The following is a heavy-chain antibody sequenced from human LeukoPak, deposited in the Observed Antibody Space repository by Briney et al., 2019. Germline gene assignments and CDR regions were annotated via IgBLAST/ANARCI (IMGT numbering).Heavy chain of an antibody. D-gene: IGHD7-27*01. V-gene: IGHV1-46*01. CDR2: INPSGGST. J-gene: IGHJ4*02. Sequence: GASVKVSCKASGYTFTSYYMHWVRQAPGQGLEWMGIINPSGGSTSYAQKFQGRVTMTRDTSTSTAYMELSSLRSEDTAVYYCARAVTNGGYFDYWGQGTLVTVSS. CDR3: ARAVTNGGYFDY. CDR1: GYTFTSYY.